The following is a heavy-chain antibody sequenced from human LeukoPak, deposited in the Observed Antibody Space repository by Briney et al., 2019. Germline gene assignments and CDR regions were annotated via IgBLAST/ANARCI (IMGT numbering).Heavy chain of an antibody. J-gene: IGHJ5*02. CDR1: GFTFRTYA. D-gene: IGHD3-22*01. CDR2: IGGSATTT. V-gene: IGHV3-23*01. Sequence: GGSLRLSCAASGFTFRTYALSWVRQAPGKGLEWVSMIGGSATTTFYANSVEGRFTISRDNSRATLYLQMNSLRAEDTAVYYCAKEQYYYDSSAYDPWGQGTLVTVSS. CDR3: AKEQYYYDSSAYDP.